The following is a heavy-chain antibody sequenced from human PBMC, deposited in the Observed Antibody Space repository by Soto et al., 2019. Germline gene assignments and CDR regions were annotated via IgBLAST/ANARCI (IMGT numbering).Heavy chain of an antibody. V-gene: IGHV3-53*01. J-gene: IGHJ3*02. CDR1: GFTVSSNY. CDR2: IYSGGST. CDR3: ARLREGDAFDI. Sequence: EVQLVESGGGLIQPGGSLRLSCAASGFTVSSNYMSWVRQAPGKGLEWVSVIYSGGSTYYADSVKGRFTISRDNSKNTLYLQMNSLRAEDTDVYYCARLREGDAFDIWGQGTMVTVSS.